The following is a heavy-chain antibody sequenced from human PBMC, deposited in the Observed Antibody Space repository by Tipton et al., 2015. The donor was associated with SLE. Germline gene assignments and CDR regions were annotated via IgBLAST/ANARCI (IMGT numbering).Heavy chain of an antibody. D-gene: IGHD2-2*01. J-gene: IGHJ6*02. Sequence: SLRLSCAASGFTFSSYAMSWVRQAPGKGLEWVSAICGNAGCTYYADSVKGRFTISRDNSKNTLFLQMSSLRAEDTALYYCAKDVCSSTSCPPPGYYYYGGMDVWGQGTTVTVSS. CDR1: GFTFSSYA. CDR3: AKDVCSSTSCPPPGYYYYGGMDV. V-gene: IGHV3-23*01. CDR2: ICGNAGCT.